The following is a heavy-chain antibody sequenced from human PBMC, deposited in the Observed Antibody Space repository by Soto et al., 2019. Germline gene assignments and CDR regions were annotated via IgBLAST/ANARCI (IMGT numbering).Heavy chain of an antibody. J-gene: IGHJ5*02. V-gene: IGHV4-59*01. D-gene: IGHD3-16*01. CDR1: GVSISNYY. CDR3: ASGGNWFDH. Sequence: SEALSLTCNVSGVSISNYYWTWVRQSPEKGREWIGYMYYNGNINYNPSLKSRVTISIDTSKNQFSLTLKSGTAADTAVHYCASGGNWFDHWGQGTLVTVSS. CDR2: MYYNGNI.